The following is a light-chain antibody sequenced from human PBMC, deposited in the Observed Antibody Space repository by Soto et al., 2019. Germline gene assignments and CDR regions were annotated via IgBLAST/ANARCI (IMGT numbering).Light chain of an antibody. CDR2: EVT. J-gene: IGLJ3*02. CDR3: GSHAGNSNLV. Sequence: QSVLTQPPSVSGAPGQRVTISCTGTSTDVGAYNFVSWYQQHPGKAPKLVIYEVTKRPSGVPDRFSGSKSGNTASLTVSGLQTEDEADYYCGSHAGNSNLVFGGGTKLTVL. V-gene: IGLV2-8*01. CDR1: STDVGAYNF.